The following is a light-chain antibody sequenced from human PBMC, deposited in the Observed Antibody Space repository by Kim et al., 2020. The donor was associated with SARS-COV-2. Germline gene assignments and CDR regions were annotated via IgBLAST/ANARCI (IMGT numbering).Light chain of an antibody. Sequence: SVSPGQTASITCFGDKLGDKYACWYQQKPGQSPVLVIYQDSKRPSGIPERFSGSNSGNTATLTISGTQAMDEADYYCQAWDSSTAVFGTGTKVTVL. V-gene: IGLV3-1*01. CDR3: QAWDSSTAV. CDR1: KLGDKY. J-gene: IGLJ1*01. CDR2: QDS.